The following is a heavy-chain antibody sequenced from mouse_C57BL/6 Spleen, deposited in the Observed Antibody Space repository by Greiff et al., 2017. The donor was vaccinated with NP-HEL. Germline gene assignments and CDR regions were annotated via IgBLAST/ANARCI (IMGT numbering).Heavy chain of an antibody. J-gene: IGHJ4*01. V-gene: IGHV7-3*01. Sequence: EVHLVESGGGLVQPGGSLSLSCAASGFTFTDYYMSWVRQPPGKALEWLGFIRNKANGYTTEYSASVKGRFTISRDNSQSILYLQMNALRAEDSATYYCARGITTDYAMDYWGQGTSVTVSS. CDR1: GFTFTDYY. CDR3: ARGITTDYAMDY. D-gene: IGHD2-4*01. CDR2: IRNKANGYTT.